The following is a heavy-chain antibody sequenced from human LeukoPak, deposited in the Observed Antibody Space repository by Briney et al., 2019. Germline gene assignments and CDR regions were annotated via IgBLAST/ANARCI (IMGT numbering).Heavy chain of an antibody. V-gene: IGHV3-64*02. Sequence: PGGSLRLSCAASGFTLNSYAMHWVRQAPGKGLEYVSAISSNGGSTHYADSVKGRFTISRDNSKNTLYLQMGSLRAEDMAVYYCARAPTVTIYYYYYMDVWGKGTTVTVSS. CDR3: ARAPTVTIYYYYYMDV. CDR1: GFTLNSYA. J-gene: IGHJ6*03. CDR2: ISSNGGST. D-gene: IGHD4-17*01.